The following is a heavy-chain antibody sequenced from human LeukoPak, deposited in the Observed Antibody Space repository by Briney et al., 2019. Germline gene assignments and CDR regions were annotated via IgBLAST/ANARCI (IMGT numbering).Heavy chain of an antibody. V-gene: IGHV3-23*01. CDR1: GFPFSSYA. Sequence: QPGGSLRLSCAASGFPFSSYAMSWVRQAPGKGLEWVSAISGSDGRTYYADSVKGRFTVSRDNSKNTLYLQMNSLRAEDTAVYYCAKTCSGGSCYSHAFDYWGQGTLVTVSS. CDR3: AKTCSGGSCYSHAFDY. CDR2: ISGSDGRT. D-gene: IGHD2-15*01. J-gene: IGHJ4*02.